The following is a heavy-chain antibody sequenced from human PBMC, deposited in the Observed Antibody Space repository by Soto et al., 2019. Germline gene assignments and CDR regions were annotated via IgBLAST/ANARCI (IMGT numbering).Heavy chain of an antibody. Sequence: SETLSLTCTVSGGSISSSSYYWGWIRQPPGKGLEWIGSIYYSGSTYYNPSLKSRVTISVDTSKNQFSLKLSSVTAADTAVYYCARHRRPYYDSSGYLDYWGQGTLVTVSS. J-gene: IGHJ4*02. CDR1: GGSISSSSYY. V-gene: IGHV4-39*01. CDR3: ARHRRPYYDSSGYLDY. CDR2: IYYSGST. D-gene: IGHD3-22*01.